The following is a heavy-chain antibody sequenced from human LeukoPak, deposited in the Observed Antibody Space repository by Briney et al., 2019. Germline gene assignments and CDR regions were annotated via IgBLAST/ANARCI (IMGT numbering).Heavy chain of an antibody. J-gene: IGHJ3*02. Sequence: SETLSLTCTVSGYSISSGYYWGWIRQPPGKGLEWIGSIYHSGITYYNPSLKSRVTISIDTSKNQFSLKLSSVTAADTAVYYCATDPRGYSCGLLDAFDIWGQGTMVTVSS. CDR2: IYHSGIT. D-gene: IGHD5-18*01. CDR1: GYSISSGYY. CDR3: ATDPRGYSCGLLDAFDI. V-gene: IGHV4-38-2*02.